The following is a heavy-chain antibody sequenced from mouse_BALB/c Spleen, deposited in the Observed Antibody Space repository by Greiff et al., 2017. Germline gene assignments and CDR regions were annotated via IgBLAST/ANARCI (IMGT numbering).Heavy chain of an antibody. J-gene: IGHJ1*01. Sequence: EVMLVESGGGLVQPGVSLKLSCAASGFTFSSYTMSWVRQTPEKRLEWVAYISNGGGSTYYPDTVKGRFTISRDNAKNTLYLQMSSLKSEDTAMYYCAKHYYGSSYWYFDVWGAGTTVTVSS. V-gene: IGHV5-12-2*01. CDR3: AKHYYGSSYWYFDV. CDR1: GFTFSSYT. D-gene: IGHD1-1*01. CDR2: ISNGGGST.